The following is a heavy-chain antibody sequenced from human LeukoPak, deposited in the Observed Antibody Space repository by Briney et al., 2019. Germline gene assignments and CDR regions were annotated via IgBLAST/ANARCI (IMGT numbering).Heavy chain of an antibody. CDR2: ISGYNGDT. Sequence: GASVKVSCKASGYTFNSYGITWVRQAPGEGLEWMGWISGYNGDTYYAQKLQGRVTMTTDTSTSTAYMELRSLRSDGTAVYYCARDKTAYSIAAIDYWGQGTLVTVSS. CDR3: ARDKTAYSIAAIDY. D-gene: IGHD6-13*01. V-gene: IGHV1-18*01. CDR1: GYTFNSYG. J-gene: IGHJ4*02.